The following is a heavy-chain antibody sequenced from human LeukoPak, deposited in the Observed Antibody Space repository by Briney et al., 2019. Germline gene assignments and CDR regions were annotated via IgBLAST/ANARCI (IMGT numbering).Heavy chain of an antibody. CDR2: IYYSGST. CDR1: GGSISSGGYY. J-gene: IGHJ6*03. Sequence: SETLSLTCTVSGGSISSGGYYWSWIRQHPGKGPEWNGYIYYSGSTHYNPSLKSRVTISVDTSKNQFSLELSSVTAPDTAVYYCARGGSDYGYYMDVWGKGTTVTVSS. V-gene: IGHV4-31*03. CDR3: ARGGSDYGYYMDV.